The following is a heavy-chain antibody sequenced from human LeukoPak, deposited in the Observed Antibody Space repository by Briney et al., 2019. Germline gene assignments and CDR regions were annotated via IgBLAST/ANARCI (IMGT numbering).Heavy chain of an antibody. CDR3: AIEGYTSGWYYFDY. CDR1: GFTFSSYW. D-gene: IGHD6-19*01. J-gene: IGHJ4*02. CDR2: INSDGITT. Sequence: GGSLRLSCAASGFTFSSYWMHWVRQAPGKGLVWVSRINSDGITTSYADSVKGRFTISRDNAKNTLYLQMNSLRAEDTAVYYCAIEGYTSGWYYFDYWGQGTLVTVSS. V-gene: IGHV3-74*01.